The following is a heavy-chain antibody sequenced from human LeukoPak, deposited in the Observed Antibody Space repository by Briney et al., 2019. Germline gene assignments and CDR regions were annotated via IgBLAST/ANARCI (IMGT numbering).Heavy chain of an antibody. CDR2: ISGSGDST. CDR1: GFTFSSYA. J-gene: IGHJ4*02. D-gene: IGHD3-10*01. CDR3: AKGFGSGSYWATYFDC. Sequence: GGSLRLSCAASGFTFSSYAMSWVRQAPGKGLEWVSVISGSGDSTYYADSVKGRFTISRDNSKNTLYLQMNSLRAGDTAEYYCAKGFGSGSYWATYFDCWGQGTLVTVSS. V-gene: IGHV3-23*01.